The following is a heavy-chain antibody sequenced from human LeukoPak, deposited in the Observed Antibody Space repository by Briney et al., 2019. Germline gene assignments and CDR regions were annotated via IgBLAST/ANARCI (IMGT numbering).Heavy chain of an antibody. V-gene: IGHV1-2*04. CDR1: GYTFTGYY. J-gene: IGHJ3*02. Sequence: GASVKVSCKASGYTFTGYYMHWVRQAPGQGLEWMGWINPNSGGTNYAQKFQGWVTMTRDTSISTAYMELSRLRSDYTAVYYCARATYYYDSSGYYYAASRDDAFDIWGQGTMVTVSS. CDR2: INPNSGGT. CDR3: ARATYYYDSSGYYYAASRDDAFDI. D-gene: IGHD3-22*01.